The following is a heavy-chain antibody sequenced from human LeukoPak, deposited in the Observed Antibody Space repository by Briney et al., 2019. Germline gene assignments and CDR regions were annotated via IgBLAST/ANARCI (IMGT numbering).Heavy chain of an antibody. D-gene: IGHD1-1*01. CDR1: GYTFTGFY. J-gene: IGHJ3*02. CDR3: ARDPQGPAGTGAAFDI. Sequence: ASVKVSCKTSGYTFTGFYIHWVRLAPGQGLEWMGWINPKNGDTNHAQKFQGRVTLTRDTSINTAFMELTGLTSDDTAVYYCARDPQGPAGTGAAFDIWGQGTKVTVSS. V-gene: IGHV1-2*02. CDR2: INPKNGDT.